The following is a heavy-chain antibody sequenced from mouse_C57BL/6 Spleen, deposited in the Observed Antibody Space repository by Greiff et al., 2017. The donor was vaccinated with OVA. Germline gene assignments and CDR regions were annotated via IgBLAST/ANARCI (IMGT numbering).Heavy chain of an antibody. CDR1: GFTFSDYG. Sequence: EVKLVESGGGLVKPGGSLKLSCAASGFTFSDYGMHWVRQAPEKGLEWVAYISSGSSTIYYADTVKGRFTISRDNAKNTLFLQMTSLRSEDTAMYYCARGGVVAPFAYWGQGTLVTVSA. J-gene: IGHJ3*01. V-gene: IGHV5-17*01. CDR2: ISSGSSTI. CDR3: ARGGVVAPFAY. D-gene: IGHD1-1*01.